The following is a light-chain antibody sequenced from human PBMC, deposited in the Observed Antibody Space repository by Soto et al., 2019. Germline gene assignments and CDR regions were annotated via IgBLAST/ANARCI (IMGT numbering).Light chain of an antibody. V-gene: IGKV1-9*01. CDR1: QSISTF. CDR3: QQYNGYSTWT. CDR2: SAF. J-gene: IGKJ1*01. Sequence: DIQMTQSPSSLSASVGDRVTITCRASQSISTFLNWYQHKPGKAPNLLIYSAFTLQSGVPSRFSGSGSGTEFTLTISSLQPDDFATYYCQQYNGYSTWTFGQGTKVDIK.